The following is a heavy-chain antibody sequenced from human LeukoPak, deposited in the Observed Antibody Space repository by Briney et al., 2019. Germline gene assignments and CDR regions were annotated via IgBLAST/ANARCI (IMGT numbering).Heavy chain of an antibody. CDR1: GGSFSGYY. D-gene: IGHD3-3*01. CDR3: ARSITIFGVVTRYFDY. CDR2: INHSGST. Sequence: SETLSLTCAVYGGSFSGYYWSWIRQPPGKGLERIGEINHSGSTNYNPSLKSRVTISVDTSKNQFSLKLSSVTAADTAVYYCARSITIFGVVTRYFDYWAREPWSPSPQ. V-gene: IGHV4-34*01. J-gene: IGHJ4*02.